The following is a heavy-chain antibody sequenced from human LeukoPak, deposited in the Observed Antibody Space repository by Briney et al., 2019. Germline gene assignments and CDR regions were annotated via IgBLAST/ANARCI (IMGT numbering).Heavy chain of an antibody. CDR2: TYYSGST. CDR3: ARQSGPYASRWFDY. Sequence: SETLSLTCTVSGGSISSNSYYWGRLRQLPGQGLEGIGSTYYSGSTYYNPSLDSRATISVDTSKNQFSLKLSSVTAADTAVYYCARQSGPYASRWFDYWGQGTLVTVSS. CDR1: GGSISSNSYY. J-gene: IGHJ4*02. D-gene: IGHD6-13*01. V-gene: IGHV4-39*01.